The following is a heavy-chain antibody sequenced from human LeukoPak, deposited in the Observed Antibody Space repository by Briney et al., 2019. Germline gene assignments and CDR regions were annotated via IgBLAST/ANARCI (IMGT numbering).Heavy chain of an antibody. CDR2: ISGSGGST. D-gene: IGHD1-26*01. V-gene: IGHV3-23*01. J-gene: IGHJ4*02. CDR1: GFTFSSYD. Sequence: GGSLRLSCAASGFTFSSYDMSWVRQGPGKGLEWVSAISGSGGSTYYADSVKGRLTISRDNSKNTLYLQMNSLRAEDTAVYYCAKDAYSGTCYDYWGQGNLVIVSS. CDR3: AKDAYSGTCYDY.